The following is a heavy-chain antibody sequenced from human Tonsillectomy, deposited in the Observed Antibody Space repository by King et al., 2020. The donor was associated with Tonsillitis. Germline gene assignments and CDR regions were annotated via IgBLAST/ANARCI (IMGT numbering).Heavy chain of an antibody. J-gene: IGHJ4*02. Sequence: VQLVESGAEVKKPGASVKVSCKASGYTFTDYYIHWVRQAPGQGLEWMGWLNPKSGDTNYAQNLQGRVTMAGETSFTTAYMELSRLTSDDTAVYYCARDLTKDVSGDYWGQGTLVTVSS. D-gene: IGHD4/OR15-4a*01. CDR2: LNPKSGDT. V-gene: IGHV1-2*02. CDR3: ARDLTKDVSGDY. CDR1: GYTFTDYY.